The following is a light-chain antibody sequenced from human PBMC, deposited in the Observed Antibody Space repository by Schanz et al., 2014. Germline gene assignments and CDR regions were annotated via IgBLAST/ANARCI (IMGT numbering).Light chain of an antibody. Sequence: QSALTQPPSASGSPGQSVTISCTGTSSDVGDYNYVSWYQQHPGKAPKLMLYEVSKRPSGVPDRFSGSKSGNTASLTVSGLQARDEPDYYCQSYDSSLSGAYVLGSGTKLTVL. CDR3: QSYDSSLSGAYV. CDR2: EVS. J-gene: IGLJ1*01. V-gene: IGLV2-8*01. CDR1: SSDVGDYNY.